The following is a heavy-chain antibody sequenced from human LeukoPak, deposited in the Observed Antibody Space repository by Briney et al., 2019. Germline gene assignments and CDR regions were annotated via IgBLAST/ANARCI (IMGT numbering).Heavy chain of an antibody. V-gene: IGHV3-33*01. CDR1: GFTFSSYG. Sequence: GGSLRLSCAASGFTFSSYGMHWVRQAPGKGLEWVAVIWYDGSNKYYADSVKGRFTISRDNSKNTLYLQMNSLRAEDTAVYYCARAYCGGDCSGMGYWGQGTLVTVSS. J-gene: IGHJ4*02. CDR3: ARAYCGGDCSGMGY. D-gene: IGHD2-21*02. CDR2: IWYDGSNK.